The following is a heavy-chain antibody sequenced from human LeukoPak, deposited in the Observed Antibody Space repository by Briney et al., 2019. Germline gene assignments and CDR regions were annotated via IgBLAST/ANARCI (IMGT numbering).Heavy chain of an antibody. CDR2: IHNDGTFG. Sequence: GKSLTLSCTASGFTFSHFGMQWVRQAPGKGLEWVAVIHNDGTFGQYADSVKGRFTISRDNSKNTLYLLMNSLRAEDTAVYYCAKGAQEDIVVVVAANHAFDIWGQGTMVTVSS. CDR3: AKGAQEDIVVVVAANHAFDI. J-gene: IGHJ3*02. V-gene: IGHV3-33*06. D-gene: IGHD2-15*01. CDR1: GFTFSHFG.